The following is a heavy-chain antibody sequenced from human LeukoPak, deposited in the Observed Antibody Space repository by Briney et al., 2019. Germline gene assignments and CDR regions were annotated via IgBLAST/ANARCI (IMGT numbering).Heavy chain of an antibody. D-gene: IGHD3-22*01. Sequence: ASVKVSCKASGYTFTGYYMHWVRQAPGQGLEWMGWINPNSGGTNYAQKFQGRVTMTRDTSISTAYMELSRLRPDDTAVYYCARDDDSSGYAFDIWGQGTMVTVSS. J-gene: IGHJ3*02. CDR2: INPNSGGT. V-gene: IGHV1-2*02. CDR1: GYTFTGYY. CDR3: ARDDDSSGYAFDI.